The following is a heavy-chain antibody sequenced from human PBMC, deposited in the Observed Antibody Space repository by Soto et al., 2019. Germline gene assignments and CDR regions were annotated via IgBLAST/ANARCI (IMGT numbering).Heavy chain of an antibody. V-gene: IGHV1-18*01. J-gene: IGHJ4*02. CDR1: GYTFTSYG. CDR2: ISAYNGNT. Sequence: ASVKVSCKASGYTFTSYGISWVRQAPGQGLEWMGWISAYNGNTNYAQKIQGRVTMTTDTSTSTAYMELRSLRSDDTAVYYCARDRAHSYGYAEIDYWGQGTLVTVSS. D-gene: IGHD5-18*01. CDR3: ARDRAHSYGYAEIDY.